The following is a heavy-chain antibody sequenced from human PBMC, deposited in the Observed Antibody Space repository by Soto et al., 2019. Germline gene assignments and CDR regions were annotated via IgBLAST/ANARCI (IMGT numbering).Heavy chain of an antibody. D-gene: IGHD4-17*01. Sequence: EVQLVESGGGLVQPGGSLRLSCAASGFTFSDYWMHWLRQAPGKGLVWVSRLSPDGRSTSYSDSVKGRFTISRDNAKNTPYLQMNSLSADDKAVYYCARPLKNYGDFLGPFDYWGQGALVTVSS. V-gene: IGHV3-74*01. CDR1: GFTFSDYW. J-gene: IGHJ4*02. CDR3: ARPLKNYGDFLGPFDY. CDR2: LSPDGRST.